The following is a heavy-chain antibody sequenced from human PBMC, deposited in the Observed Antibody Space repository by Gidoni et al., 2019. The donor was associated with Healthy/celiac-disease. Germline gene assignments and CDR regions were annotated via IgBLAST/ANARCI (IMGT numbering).Heavy chain of an antibody. J-gene: IGHJ4*02. D-gene: IGHD6-13*01. CDR1: GFTFSSYA. V-gene: IGHV3-23*01. CDR2: ISGSGGST. Sequence: EVQLLESGGGLVQPGGSLRLSCAASGFTFSSYAMSWVRQAPGKGLEWVSAISGSGGSTYYADSVKGRFTISRDNSKNTLYLQMNSLRAEDTAVYYCAKVHPPPIAAQPPVVSGPEYYFDYWGQGTLVTVSS. CDR3: AKVHPPPIAAQPPVVSGPEYYFDY.